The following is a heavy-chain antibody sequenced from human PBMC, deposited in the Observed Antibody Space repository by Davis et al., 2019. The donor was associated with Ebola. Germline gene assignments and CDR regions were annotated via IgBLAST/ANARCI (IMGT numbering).Heavy chain of an antibody. CDR2: IRNDGNDQ. CDR3: SKGDNSGWYGFDY. Sequence: GESLKISCAASGFTFSTYGMHWVRQAPGKGLEWVAFIRNDGNDQYYADSVKGRFTISRDNSKNTLSLQMNSLRTEDTAVYYCSKGDNSGWYGFDYWSQGTLVTVSS. D-gene: IGHD6-19*01. CDR1: GFTFSTYG. J-gene: IGHJ4*02. V-gene: IGHV3-30*02.